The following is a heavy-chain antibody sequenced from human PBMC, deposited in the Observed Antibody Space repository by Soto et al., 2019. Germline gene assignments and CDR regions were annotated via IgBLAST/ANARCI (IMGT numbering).Heavy chain of an antibody. Sequence: QVQLVESGGGVVQPGRSLSLSCGASGFTFSSYAMHWVRQAPGKGLEWVAVISYDGSNKYYADSVKGRFTISRDNSKNTLDLQIDSLRAEDTAVYYCGRDLVVVFDRGGEAYWGQGTLVTVYS. V-gene: IGHV3-30-3*01. CDR3: GRDLVVVFDRGGEAY. D-gene: IGHD3-10*01. J-gene: IGHJ4*02. CDR2: ISYDGSNK. CDR1: GFTFSSYA.